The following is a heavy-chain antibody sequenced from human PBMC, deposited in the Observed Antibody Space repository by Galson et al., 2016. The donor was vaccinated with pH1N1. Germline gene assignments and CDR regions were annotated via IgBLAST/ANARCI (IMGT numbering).Heavy chain of an antibody. D-gene: IGHD3-10*01. CDR2: IDWDDDR. CDR1: GFSLRTTGMR. Sequence: PALVKPTQTLTLSCSFSGFSLRTTGMRVTWIRQTPGKALEWLARIDWDDDRYYNASLKTRLTIPKDTSKNLLVLTMANMHPVDTARYFCARSSGRGHDYRRLDYWGHGILFTVSS. J-gene: IGHJ4*01. CDR3: ARSSGRGHDYRRLDY. V-gene: IGHV2-70*04.